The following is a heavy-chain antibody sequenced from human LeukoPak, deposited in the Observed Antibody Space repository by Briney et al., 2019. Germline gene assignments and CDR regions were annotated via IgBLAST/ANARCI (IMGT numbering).Heavy chain of an antibody. V-gene: IGHV3-30*18. D-gene: IGHD2-2*02. CDR3: AKDDCSSTSCYMGYYFDY. Sequence: GRSLRLSCAASGFTFSSYGMHWVRQAPGKGLEWVAVISYDGSNKYYADSVKGRFTISGDNSKNTLYLQMNSLRAEDTAVYYCAKDDCSSTSCYMGYYFDYWGQGTLVTVSS. CDR1: GFTFSSYG. CDR2: ISYDGSNK. J-gene: IGHJ4*02.